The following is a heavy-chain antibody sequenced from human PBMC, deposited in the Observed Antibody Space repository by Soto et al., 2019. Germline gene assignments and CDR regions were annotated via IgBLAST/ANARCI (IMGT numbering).Heavy chain of an antibody. Sequence: SETLSLTCTVSGGSISSYYWSWIRQPPGKGLEWIGYIYNSGRTNYNPSLKSRVTISVDTSKNQFSLKLSSVTAADTAVYYCARVNYYGSGNYDESWFDPWGQGTLVTVSS. CDR1: GGSISSYY. CDR2: IYNSGRT. J-gene: IGHJ5*02. V-gene: IGHV4-59*08. CDR3: ARVNYYGSGNYDESWFDP. D-gene: IGHD3-10*01.